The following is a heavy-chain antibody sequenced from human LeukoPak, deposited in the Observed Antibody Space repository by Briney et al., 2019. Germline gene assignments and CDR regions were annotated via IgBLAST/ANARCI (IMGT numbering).Heavy chain of an antibody. J-gene: IGHJ5*02. CDR2: IYYSGST. V-gene: IGHV4-31*03. Sequence: PSETLSLTCTVSGGSISSGGYYWSWIRQHPGKGLEWIGYIYYSGSTYYNPSLKSRVTISVDTSKNQFSLKLSSLTAADTAVYYCAAYMVRGVSNWFDPWGQGTLVTVSS. CDR1: GGSISSGGYY. CDR3: AAYMVRGVSNWFDP. D-gene: IGHD3-10*01.